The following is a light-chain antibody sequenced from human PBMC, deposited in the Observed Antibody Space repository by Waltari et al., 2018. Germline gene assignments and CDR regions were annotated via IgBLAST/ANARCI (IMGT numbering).Light chain of an antibody. J-gene: IGKJ2*01. Sequence: DIVMTQSPDSLAVSLGERATIHCKSSQSILYSSNNKNYLAWYQQKPGQPPKLLIYWASTRESGVPDRVSGSGSGTDFTLTISSLQAEDVALYYCQQYYSTPYTFGQGTKLEIK. CDR1: QSILYSSNNKNY. CDR2: WAS. V-gene: IGKV4-1*01. CDR3: QQYYSTPYT.